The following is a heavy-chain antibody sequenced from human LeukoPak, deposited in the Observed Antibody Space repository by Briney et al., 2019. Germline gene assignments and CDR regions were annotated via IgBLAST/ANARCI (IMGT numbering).Heavy chain of an antibody. CDR1: GGSISHYY. CDR2: VSNSGTT. Sequence: SETLSLTCTVSGGSISHYYWSWIRQSPGKGLEWIGYVSNSGTTNYRPSLRSRVTVSVDTSQNRVSLKLTSMTAADTGLYYCARHHGSAYPFDYWGQGTLVTVSS. CDR3: ARHHGSAYPFDY. D-gene: IGHD3-22*01. J-gene: IGHJ4*02. V-gene: IGHV4-59*08.